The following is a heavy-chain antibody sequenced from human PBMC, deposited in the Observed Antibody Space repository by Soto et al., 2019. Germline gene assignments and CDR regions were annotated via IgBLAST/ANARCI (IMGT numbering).Heavy chain of an antibody. Sequence: HPGGSLRLSCAASGFTFSSYSMNWVRQAPGKGLEWVSYISSSSSTIYYADSVKGRFTISRDNAKNSLYLQMNSLRDEDTAVYYCAREAKGGTMIVVVNNWFDPWGQGTRVTVSA. V-gene: IGHV3-48*02. D-gene: IGHD3-22*01. J-gene: IGHJ5*02. CDR1: GFTFSSYS. CDR2: ISSSSSTI. CDR3: AREAKGGTMIVVVNNWFDP.